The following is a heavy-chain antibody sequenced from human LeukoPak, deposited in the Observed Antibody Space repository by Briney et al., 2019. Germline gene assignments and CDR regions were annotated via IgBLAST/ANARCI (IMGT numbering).Heavy chain of an antibody. CDR1: GFTFDDYA. CDR2: ISWNSGSI. Sequence: GRSLRLSCAASGFTFDDYAMHWVRQAPGKGLEWVSGISWNSGSIGYADSVKGRFTISRDNAKNSLYLQMNSLRAEDMALYYCAKDSGMVTPYFDYWGQGTLVTVSS. D-gene: IGHD3-10*01. V-gene: IGHV3-9*03. CDR3: AKDSGMVTPYFDY. J-gene: IGHJ4*02.